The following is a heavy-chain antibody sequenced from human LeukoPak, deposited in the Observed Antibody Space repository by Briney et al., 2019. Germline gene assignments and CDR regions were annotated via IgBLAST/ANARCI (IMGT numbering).Heavy chain of an antibody. V-gene: IGHV4-34*01. J-gene: IGHJ6*02. CDR1: GGSFSGYY. Sequence: SETLSLTCAVYGGSFSGYYWSWIRQPPGKGLEWIGEINHSGSTNYNPSLKSRVTISVDTSKNQLSLKLSSVTAADTAVYYCARGFYYGSGSYYQYYYYYGMDVWGQGTTVTVSS. D-gene: IGHD3-10*01. CDR2: INHSGST. CDR3: ARGFYYGSGSYYQYYYYYGMDV.